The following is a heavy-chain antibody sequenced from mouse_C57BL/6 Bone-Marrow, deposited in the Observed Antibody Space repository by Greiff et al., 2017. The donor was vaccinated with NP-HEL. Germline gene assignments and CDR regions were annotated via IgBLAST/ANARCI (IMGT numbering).Heavy chain of an antibody. D-gene: IGHD2-3*01. J-gene: IGHJ2*01. CDR1: GDSSNRGG. CDR3: ARDLYARCDY. V-gene: IGHV1-72*01. CDR2: IDPNLCRT. Sequence: QVQLQQPGAELVKPGDGVKREGKGAGDSSNRGGRDGGEGGGGRCLEWLLTIDPNLCRTKYHETFKSKATLTVDKPSSTAYMQLSSLTSEDSAVYYCARDLYARCDYWGQGTTLTVSS.